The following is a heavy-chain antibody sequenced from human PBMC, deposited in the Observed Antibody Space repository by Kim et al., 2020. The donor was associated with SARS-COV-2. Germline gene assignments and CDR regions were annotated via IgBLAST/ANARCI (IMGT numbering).Heavy chain of an antibody. CDR2: IYYSGST. J-gene: IGHJ6*02. D-gene: IGHD1-26*01. Sequence: SETLSLTCTVSGGSISSYYWSWIRQPPGKGLEWIGYIYYSGSTNYNPSLKSRVTISVDTSKNQFSLKLSSVTAADTAVYYCAGSPSGSYFPYYYYYYGMDVWGQGTTVTVSS. CDR3: AGSPSGSYFPYYYYYYGMDV. V-gene: IGHV4-59*01. CDR1: GGSISSYY.